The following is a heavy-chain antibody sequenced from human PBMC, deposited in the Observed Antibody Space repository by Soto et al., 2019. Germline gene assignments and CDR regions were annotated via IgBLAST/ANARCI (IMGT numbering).Heavy chain of an antibody. CDR1: GFTFSSYW. CDR3: AAAAGTSDWFDP. Sequence: GGSLRLSFAASGFTFSSYWMHWVRQSPGKGLVWVSRINSDGSSTSYADSVKGRFTISRDNAKNTLYLQMNSLRAEDTAVYYCAAAAGTSDWFDPWGQGTLVTVSS. J-gene: IGHJ5*02. CDR2: INSDGSST. D-gene: IGHD6-13*01. V-gene: IGHV3-74*01.